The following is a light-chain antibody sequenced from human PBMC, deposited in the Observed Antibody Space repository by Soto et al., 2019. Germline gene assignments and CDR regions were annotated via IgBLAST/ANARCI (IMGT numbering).Light chain of an antibody. Sequence: QSALTQPPSASGSPGQSVTISCTGTSSDVGGYNYVSWYQQHPGKAPKLMIYEVSKRPSGVPDRFSGSKSGITASLTVSGLDAEDEADYYCSPYAGSNNRVFGTGTKVTVL. CDR1: SSDVGGYNY. J-gene: IGLJ1*01. V-gene: IGLV2-8*01. CDR3: SPYAGSNNRV. CDR2: EVS.